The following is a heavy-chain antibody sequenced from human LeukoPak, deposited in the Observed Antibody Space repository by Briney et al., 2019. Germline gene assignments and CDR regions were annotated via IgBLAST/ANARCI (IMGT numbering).Heavy chain of an antibody. Sequence: GGSLRLSCAASGFTFSSNGMHWVRQAPGKGPEWVSRINSDGSSTSYADSVKGRFTISRDNAKNTLYLQMNSLRAEDTAVYYCAREESSGWYEVDYWGQGTLVTVSS. CDR1: GFTFSSNG. J-gene: IGHJ4*02. CDR3: AREESSGWYEVDY. CDR2: INSDGSST. V-gene: IGHV3-74*01. D-gene: IGHD6-19*01.